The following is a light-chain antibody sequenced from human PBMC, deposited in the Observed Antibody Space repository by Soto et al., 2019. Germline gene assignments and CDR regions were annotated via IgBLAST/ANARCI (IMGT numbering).Light chain of an antibody. J-gene: IGLJ1*01. CDR2: DVN. CDR3: FSSSSSSTLYFV. Sequence: QSALTQPASVSGSPGQSITISCTGTSSDVGGYNYVSWYQQHPGKAPKLMIYDVNNRPSGVSDRFSGSKSGNTASLTISALQADDEADYHCFSSSSSSTLYFVFGTGTKLTVL. V-gene: IGLV2-14*01. CDR1: SSDVGGYNY.